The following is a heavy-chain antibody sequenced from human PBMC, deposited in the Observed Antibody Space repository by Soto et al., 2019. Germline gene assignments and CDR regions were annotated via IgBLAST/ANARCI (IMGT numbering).Heavy chain of an antibody. J-gene: IGHJ4*02. V-gene: IGHV4-4*07. CDR3: ATIVGANDY. Sequence: SETVSLTCTVSRASIYTYSWTWIRQPAGKGLQWIGHIYSSGSANYSPSLKSRVSMSVDSSKNQISLKLSSVTAADTAVYYCATIVGANDYWGQGTRVTVSS. D-gene: IGHD1-26*01. CDR2: IYSSGSA. CDR1: RASIYTYS.